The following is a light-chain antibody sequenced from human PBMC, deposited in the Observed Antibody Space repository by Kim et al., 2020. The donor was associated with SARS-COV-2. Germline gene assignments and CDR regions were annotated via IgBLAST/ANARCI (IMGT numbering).Light chain of an antibody. CDR3: CSYAGSSSLV. J-gene: IGLJ3*02. CDR2: GVT. CDR1: SSDCGGYNY. V-gene: IGLV2-11*03. Sequence: GQSITISCTGTSSDCGGYNYVSWYQQHPGKAPKLMPYGVTGRPSGVPDRFSGSKSGNTASLTISGLQAEDEADYYCCSYAGSSSLVFGGGTKVTVL.